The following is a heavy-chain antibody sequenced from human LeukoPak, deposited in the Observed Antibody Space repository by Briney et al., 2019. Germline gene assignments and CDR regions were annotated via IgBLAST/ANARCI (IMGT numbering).Heavy chain of an antibody. CDR1: GGSFSGYY. D-gene: IGHD5-18*01. CDR2: INHSGST. J-gene: IGHJ5*02. V-gene: IGHV4-34*01. Sequence: PSETLSLTCAVYGGSFSGYYWSWIRQPPGKGLEWIGEINHSGSTNYNPSLKSRVTISVDTSKKQVSLKLTSVTAADTAVYYCARGSVVYSYGYGGVGWFDPWGQGILVTVSS. CDR3: ARGSVVYSYGYGGVGWFDP.